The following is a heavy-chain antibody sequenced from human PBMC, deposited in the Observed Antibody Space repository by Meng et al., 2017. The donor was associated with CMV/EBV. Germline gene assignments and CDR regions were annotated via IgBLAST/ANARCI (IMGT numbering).Heavy chain of an antibody. CDR1: SESLRGYY. CDR2: INHSGST. V-gene: IGHV4-34*01. J-gene: IGHJ5*02. CDR3: AREGDLEWLLKGSHTWFDP. Sequence: QLRAWGSRLLSPSEPLSLTCAFYSESLRGYYGSWIRQPPWKGLEWIGEINHSGSTNYNPSLKSRVTISVDTSKNQFSLKLSSVTAADTAVYYCAREGDLEWLLKGSHTWFDPWGQGTLVTVSS. D-gene: IGHD3-3*01.